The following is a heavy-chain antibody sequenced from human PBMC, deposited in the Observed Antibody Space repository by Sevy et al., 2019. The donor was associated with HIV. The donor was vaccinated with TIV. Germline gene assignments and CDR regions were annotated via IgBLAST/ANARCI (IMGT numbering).Heavy chain of an antibody. CDR3: AKARGAWGAFDI. D-gene: IGHD7-27*01. Sequence: GGSLRLSCAASGFTFSSYAMTWVRQAPGKGLELVSSIPGSGGNTYYADSVKGRFTISRDNSKNTLYLQMNSLRAEDTAIYYCAKARGAWGAFDIWGQRTMVTVSS. J-gene: IGHJ3*02. CDR2: IPGSGGNT. V-gene: IGHV3-23*01. CDR1: GFTFSSYA.